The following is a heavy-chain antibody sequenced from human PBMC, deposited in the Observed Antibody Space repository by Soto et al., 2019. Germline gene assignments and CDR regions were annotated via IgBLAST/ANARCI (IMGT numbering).Heavy chain of an antibody. D-gene: IGHD2-8*01. CDR1: SGSIDTTNW. J-gene: IGHJ6*02. CDR2: IFHSGNT. Sequence: QVQLQESGPGLVKPSGTLSLTCAVSSGSIDTTNWWSWVRQPPGKGLEWIGVIFHSGNTYYNPSLASRVTISVDTPKNQFSLNLRSVTAADTAVYYCARRTWGMDVWGQGTTVTVSS. CDR3: ARRTWGMDV. V-gene: IGHV4-4*02.